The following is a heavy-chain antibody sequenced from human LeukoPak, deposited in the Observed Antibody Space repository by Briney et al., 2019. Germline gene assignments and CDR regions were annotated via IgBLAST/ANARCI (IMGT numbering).Heavy chain of an antibody. J-gene: IGHJ4*02. D-gene: IGHD6-13*01. CDR1: GGTFSSYA. CDR2: IIPIFGTA. Sequence: GASVKVSCKASGGTFSSYAISWVRQAPGQGLEWMGGIIPIFGTANYAQKFQGRVTITADESTSTAYMELSSLRSEDTAVYYCARALSNIRGSSSWSDWGQGTLVTVSS. V-gene: IGHV1-69*13. CDR3: ARALSNIRGSSSWSD.